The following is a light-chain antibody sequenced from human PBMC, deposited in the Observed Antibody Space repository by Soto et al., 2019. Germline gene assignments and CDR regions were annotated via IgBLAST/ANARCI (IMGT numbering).Light chain of an antibody. J-gene: IGKJ1*01. CDR1: QSISDY. CDR3: QQSYSTPTWT. V-gene: IGKV1-39*01. CDR2: AAS. Sequence: DIQMTQSPSSLSASVGDRDTITCRASQSISDYLNWYQQKPGKAPTLLIYAASSLLSGVPSRFSASGSGTVFTLTITSMQHEDYASYYCQQSYSTPTWTFGQGTKVDIK.